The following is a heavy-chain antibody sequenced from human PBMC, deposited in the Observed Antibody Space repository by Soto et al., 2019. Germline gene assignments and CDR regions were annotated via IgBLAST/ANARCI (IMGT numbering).Heavy chain of an antibody. CDR1: SFSGYY. V-gene: IGHV4-34*01. CDR3: ARGFVPRGWYFLYYGMDV. J-gene: IGHJ6*02. D-gene: IGHD6-19*01. Sequence: SFSGYYWSWIRQPPGKGLEWIGEINHSGSTNYNPSLKSRVTISVDTSKNQFSLKLSSVTAADTAVYYCARGFVPRGWYFLYYGMDVWGQGTMVTVSS. CDR2: INHSGST.